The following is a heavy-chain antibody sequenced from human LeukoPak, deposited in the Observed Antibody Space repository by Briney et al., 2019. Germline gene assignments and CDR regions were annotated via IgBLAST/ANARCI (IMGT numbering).Heavy chain of an antibody. J-gene: IGHJ5*02. D-gene: IGHD3-22*01. Sequence: SGPTLAKHTQTLTLTCTFSGFSLSTSGVGVGWIRQPPGKALEWHALLYLDDDKSYSPSLKSRPTITKDTSKNQVVLTMTNMDPVDTATYYCAHRRYLLYDSSGSDNWFDPWGQGTLVTVSS. CDR3: AHRRYLLYDSSGSDNWFDP. CDR2: LYLDDDK. V-gene: IGHV2-5*02. CDR1: GFSLSTSGVG.